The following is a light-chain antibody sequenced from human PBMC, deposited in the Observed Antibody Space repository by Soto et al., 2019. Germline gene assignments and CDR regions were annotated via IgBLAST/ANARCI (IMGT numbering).Light chain of an antibody. CDR1: QGISSY. CDR2: AAS. Sequence: AIRMTQSPSSFSASTGDRVTITCRASQGISSYLAWYQQNPGKAPKLLIYAASTLQSGVPSRFSGSGSGTDFTLTISCLQSEDFATYYCPQYYSYPPMTFGQRTKVEIK. J-gene: IGKJ1*01. CDR3: PQYYSYPPMT. V-gene: IGKV1-8*01.